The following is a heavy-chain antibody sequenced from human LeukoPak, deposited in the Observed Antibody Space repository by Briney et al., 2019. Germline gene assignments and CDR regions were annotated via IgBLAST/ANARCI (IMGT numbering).Heavy chain of an antibody. CDR1: GFPFSGSG. CDR2: VWYDGSNQ. V-gene: IGHV3-33*06. D-gene: IGHD2-21*02. Sequence: GGSLRLSCAASGFPFSGSGMHWVRQAPGKGLEWVAIVWYDGSNQYYADSVKGRFTISRDNSKNTVDLQMNSLRVEDTAVYFCAKDKDTPATAQPQRGYFESWGQGTLVTVSA. J-gene: IGHJ4*02. CDR3: AKDKDTPATAQPQRGYFES.